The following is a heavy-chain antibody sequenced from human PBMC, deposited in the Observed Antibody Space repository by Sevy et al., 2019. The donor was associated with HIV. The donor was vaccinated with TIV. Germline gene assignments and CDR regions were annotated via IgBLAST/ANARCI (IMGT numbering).Heavy chain of an antibody. CDR2: ISGSGGST. D-gene: IGHD3-9*01. CDR3: AKDKGLGYYYYYYGMDV. Sequence: GGSLRLSCAASGFTFSSYAMSWVRQAPGKGLEWVSAISGSGGSTYYADSVKGRFTISRDNSENTLYLQMNSLRAEDTAVYYCAKDKGLGYYYYYYGMDVWGQGTTVTVSS. CDR1: GFTFSSYA. V-gene: IGHV3-23*01. J-gene: IGHJ6*02.